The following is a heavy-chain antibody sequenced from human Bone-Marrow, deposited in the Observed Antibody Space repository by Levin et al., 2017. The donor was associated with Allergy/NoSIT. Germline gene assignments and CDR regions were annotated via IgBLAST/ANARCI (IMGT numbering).Heavy chain of an antibody. Sequence: ASVKVSCKASGYTFTAYSIYWMRQAPGHGLEWMGWISPSNGDTNYAPNFKGRVTLTTDTSITTAYLELINLRFDDTAVYYCGSTVGGTRDPHDYWGQGALLAVS. J-gene: IGHJ4*02. CDR1: GYTFTAYS. V-gene: IGHV1-2*02. D-gene: IGHD1-26*01. CDR3: GSTVGGTRDPHDY. CDR2: ISPSNGDT.